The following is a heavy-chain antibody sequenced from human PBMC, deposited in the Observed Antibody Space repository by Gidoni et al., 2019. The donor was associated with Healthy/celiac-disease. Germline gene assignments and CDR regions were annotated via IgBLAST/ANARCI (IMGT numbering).Heavy chain of an antibody. J-gene: IGHJ4*02. V-gene: IGHV3-53*01. D-gene: IGHD3-9*01. CDR1: GFTVSSNY. CDR3: AGEYYDILTGYSRFDY. CDR2: IYSGGST. Sequence: EVQLVESGGGLIQPGGSLRLSCAASGFTVSSNYMGWVRQAPGKGLEWVSGIYSGGSTYYADSVKGRFTISRDNSKNTLYLQMNSLRAEDTAVYYCAGEYYDILTGYSRFDYWGQGTLVTVSS.